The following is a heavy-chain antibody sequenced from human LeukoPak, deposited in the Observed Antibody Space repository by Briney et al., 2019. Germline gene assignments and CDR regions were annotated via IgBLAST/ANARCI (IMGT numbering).Heavy chain of an antibody. CDR2: IKQDGSEK. D-gene: IGHD1-14*01. V-gene: IGHV3-7*01. J-gene: IGHJ4*02. Sequence: PGGSLRLSCAASGFTFSGYGMSWVRQAPGKGLEWVANIKQDGSEKYYVDSVKGRFTISRDNAKNSLYLQMNSLRAEDTAVYYCARRYGYWGQGTLVTVSS. CDR3: ARRYGY. CDR1: GFTFSGYG.